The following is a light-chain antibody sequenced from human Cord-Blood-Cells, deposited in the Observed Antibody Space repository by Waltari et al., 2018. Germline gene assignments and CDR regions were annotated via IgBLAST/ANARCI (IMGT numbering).Light chain of an antibody. J-gene: IGLJ2*01. CDR1: SLRSYY. V-gene: IGLV3-19*01. CDR3: NSRDSSGNHVV. Sequence: SYELTQDPAVSVALGQTVRITCQGASLRSYYASRYQQKPGQAPVLVIYGKNNRPPGIPDRFSGSSSGNTASLTITGAQAEDEADYYCNSRDSSGNHVVFGGGTKLTVL. CDR2: GKN.